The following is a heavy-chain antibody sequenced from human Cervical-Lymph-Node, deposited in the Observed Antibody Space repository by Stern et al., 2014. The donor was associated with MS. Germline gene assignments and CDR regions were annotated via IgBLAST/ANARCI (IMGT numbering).Heavy chain of an antibody. Sequence: VQLVQSGAEVKKPGASVKVSCKASGYTFTSYYLHWVRQSPGQGLEWMGIINPSGGTTSHAQKFQGRVTMTRDTSTSTVYMELSSLRSEDTAVYYCAREVAGHRLGMMDVWGQGTTVTVSS. D-gene: IGHD6-19*01. CDR2: INPSGGTT. V-gene: IGHV1-46*01. CDR1: GYTFTSYY. CDR3: AREVAGHRLGMMDV. J-gene: IGHJ6*02.